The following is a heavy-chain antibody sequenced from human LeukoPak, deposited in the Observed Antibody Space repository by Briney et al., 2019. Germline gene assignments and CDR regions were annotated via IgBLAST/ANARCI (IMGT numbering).Heavy chain of an antibody. CDR3: ARGGPAAGRFDY. J-gene: IGHJ4*02. CDR1: GFTFSTYA. V-gene: IGHV3-66*01. CDR2: IYSGGST. Sequence: GGSLRLSCAASGFTFSTYAMTWVRQAPGKGLEWVSVIYSGGSTYYADSVKGRFTISRDNSKNTLYLQMNSLRAEDTAVYYCARGGPAAGRFDYWGQGTLVTVSS. D-gene: IGHD6-13*01.